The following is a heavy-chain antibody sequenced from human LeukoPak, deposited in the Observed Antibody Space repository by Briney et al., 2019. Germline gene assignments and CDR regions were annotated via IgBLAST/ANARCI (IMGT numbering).Heavy chain of an antibody. D-gene: IGHD6-13*01. J-gene: IGHJ4*02. CDR3: ARTAAGGY. V-gene: IGHV3-53*01. CDR1: GFTVSSNY. CDR2: IYGGGNT. Sequence: GGSLRLSCVASGFTVSSNYMSWVRQAPGKGLEWVSVIYGGGNTYYADSVKGRFTISRDNSKNTLYLQMNSLRAEDTAVYYCARTAAGGYWGQGTLVTVSS.